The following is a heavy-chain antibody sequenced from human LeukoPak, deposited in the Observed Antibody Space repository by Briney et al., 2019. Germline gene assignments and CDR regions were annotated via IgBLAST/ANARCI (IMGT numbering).Heavy chain of an antibody. V-gene: IGHV3-7*01. CDR3: AKAGMDV. Sequence: GGSLRLSCAASGFTFSSYWMSWVRQAPGKGLEWVANIKEDGSEKYYVDSVKGRLTISRDNAKKSLYLQMNRLRAEDTAVYHCAKAGMDVWGQGTTVTVSS. CDR2: IKEDGSEK. CDR1: GFTFSSYW. J-gene: IGHJ6*02.